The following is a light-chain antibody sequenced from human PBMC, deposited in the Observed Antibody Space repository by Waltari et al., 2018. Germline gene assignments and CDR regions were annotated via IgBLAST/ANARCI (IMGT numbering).Light chain of an antibody. Sequence: IVMTQSPATLSVSPGERVTLSCRASQSVRSNLAWYQQKPGQPPRLLIYGASTRATGIPARFSGSGSGTEFTLTISSLQSEDFAVYYCQQYNIWPPVTFGQGTRLEI. CDR1: QSVRSN. V-gene: IGKV3-15*01. CDR3: QQYNIWPPVT. CDR2: GAS. J-gene: IGKJ5*01.